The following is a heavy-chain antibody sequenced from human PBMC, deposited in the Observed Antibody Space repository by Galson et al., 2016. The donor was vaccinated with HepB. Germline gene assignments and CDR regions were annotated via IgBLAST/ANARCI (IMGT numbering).Heavy chain of an antibody. CDR2: IYRSGST. CDR3: ARGSLWYDY. Sequence: SETLSLTCTVSGGSISIYYWSWIRQPPGKGLEWIGSIYRSGSTYYNPSLKSRVTISVDTSKNQFSLKLSSVTAADTAVYYCARGSLWYDYWGQGTLVTVSS. CDR1: GGSISIYY. D-gene: IGHD6-13*01. J-gene: IGHJ4*02. V-gene: IGHV4-59*08.